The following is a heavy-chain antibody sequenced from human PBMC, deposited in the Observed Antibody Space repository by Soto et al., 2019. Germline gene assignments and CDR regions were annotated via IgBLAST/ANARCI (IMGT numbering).Heavy chain of an antibody. Sequence: TLSLTCAVSGGSISSSNWWSWVRQPPGKGLEWIGEIYHSGSTNYNPSLKSRVTISVDKSKNQFSLKLSSVTAADTAVYYCARDQDTYYDFWSGYSDYYYGMDVWGQGTTVTVSS. CDR1: GGSISSSNW. V-gene: IGHV4-4*02. J-gene: IGHJ6*02. CDR2: IYHSGST. CDR3: ARDQDTYYDFWSGYSDYYYGMDV. D-gene: IGHD3-3*01.